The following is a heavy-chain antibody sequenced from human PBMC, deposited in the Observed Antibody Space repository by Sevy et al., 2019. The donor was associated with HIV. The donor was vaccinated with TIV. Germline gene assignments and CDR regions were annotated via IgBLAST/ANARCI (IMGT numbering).Heavy chain of an antibody. J-gene: IGHJ6*02. CDR2: IWYDGSNK. V-gene: IGHV3-33*01. Sequence: GGSLRLSCAASGFTLSSYGMHWVRQAPGKGLEWVAVIWYDGSNKYYADSVKGRFTISRDNSKNTLYLQMNSLRAEDTAVYYCARAPRSYSSSSDYYYYYGMDVWGQGSTVTVSS. CDR1: GFTLSSYG. D-gene: IGHD6-6*01. CDR3: ARAPRSYSSSSDYYYYYGMDV.